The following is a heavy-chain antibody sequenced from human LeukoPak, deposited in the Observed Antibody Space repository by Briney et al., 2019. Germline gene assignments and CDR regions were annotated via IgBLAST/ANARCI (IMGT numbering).Heavy chain of an antibody. CDR3: ASSGYGDYDKDY. CDR2: IYSGGST. D-gene: IGHD4-17*01. V-gene: IGHV3-53*01. CDR1: GFTVSSNY. J-gene: IGHJ4*02. Sequence: GGSLRLSCAASGFTVSSNYMSWVRQAPGKGLEWVSVIYSGGSTYYADSVKGRFTISRDNSKNTLYLQMNSLRAEDTAVYYCASSGYGDYDKDYWGQGTLVTVSS.